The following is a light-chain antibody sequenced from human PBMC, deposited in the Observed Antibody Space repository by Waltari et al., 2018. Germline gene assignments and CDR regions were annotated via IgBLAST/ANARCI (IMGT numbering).Light chain of an antibody. CDR3: QQLTT. J-gene: IGKJ1*01. V-gene: IGKV3-20*01. Sequence: EIVLTQSPGTLSLSPGERATLSCRASQSVGSSYLAWYQQKPGQAPRLLIYGASSRATGIPDRFSGSGSGTDFTLTISRLEPEDFAVYYCQQLTTFGQGTEVEIK. CDR2: GAS. CDR1: QSVGSSY.